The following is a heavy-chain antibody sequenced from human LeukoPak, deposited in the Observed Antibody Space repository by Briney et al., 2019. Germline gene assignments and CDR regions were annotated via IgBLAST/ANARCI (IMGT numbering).Heavy chain of an antibody. CDR1: GGAFSSYA. CDR2: IIPILGIA. D-gene: IGHD2-21*02. CDR3: ARYYGFCGGDCYSHAFDI. Sequence: SVKVSCKASGGAFSSYAISWVRQASGQGLEWMGRIIPILGIANYAQKFQGRVTITADKSTSTAYMELSSLRSEDTAVYYCARYYGFCGGDCYSHAFDIWGQGTMVTVSS. V-gene: IGHV1-69*04. J-gene: IGHJ3*02.